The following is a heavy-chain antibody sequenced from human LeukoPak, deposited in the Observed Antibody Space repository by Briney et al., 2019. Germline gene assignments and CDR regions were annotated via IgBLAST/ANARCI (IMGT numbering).Heavy chain of an antibody. CDR3: ARDQDYGSGSYDY. CDR2: IWYDGSNK. V-gene: IGHV3-33*01. CDR1: GFTFSSYG. J-gene: IGHJ4*02. Sequence: GRSLRLSCAASGFTFSSYGMHWVRQAPGKGLEWVAVIWYDGSNKYYADSVKGRFTISRDNSKNTLYLQMNSLRAEDTAVYYCARDQDYGSGSYDYWGQGTLVTVSS. D-gene: IGHD3-10*01.